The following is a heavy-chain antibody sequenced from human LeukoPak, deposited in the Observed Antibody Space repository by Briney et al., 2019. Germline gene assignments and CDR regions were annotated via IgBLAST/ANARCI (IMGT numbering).Heavy chain of an antibody. D-gene: IGHD3-22*01. CDR1: GGSISSYY. Sequence: PSETLSLTCTVSGGSISSYYWSWIRQPPGKGLEWIGYIYYSGSTNYNPSLKSRVTISVDTSKNQFSLKLSSVTAADTAVYYCARHSYYYDSSGYTDYWGQGTLVTVSS. J-gene: IGHJ4*02. CDR2: IYYSGST. V-gene: IGHV4-59*08. CDR3: ARHSYYYDSSGYTDY.